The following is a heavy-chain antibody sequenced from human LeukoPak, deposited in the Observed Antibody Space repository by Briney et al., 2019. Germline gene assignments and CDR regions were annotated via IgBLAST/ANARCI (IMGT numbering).Heavy chain of an antibody. CDR3: ASGGGSYLGWFDP. D-gene: IGHD1-26*01. Sequence: SETLSLTCAVYGGSISSYYWSWIRQPPGKGLEWIGYIYYSGSTNYNPSLKGRVTISVDTSKNQFSLKLSSVTAADTAVYYCASGGGSYLGWFDPWGQGTLVTVSS. J-gene: IGHJ5*02. CDR2: IYYSGST. V-gene: IGHV4-59*01. CDR1: GGSISSYY.